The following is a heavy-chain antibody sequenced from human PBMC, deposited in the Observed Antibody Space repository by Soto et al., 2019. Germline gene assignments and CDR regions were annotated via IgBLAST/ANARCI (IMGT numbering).Heavy chain of an antibody. CDR2: IRSKGNNYAT. CDR3: SRQASAFSNGKPQSYMDV. J-gene: IGHJ6*03. V-gene: IGHV3-73*01. CDR1: GFTFSGSA. D-gene: IGHD3-3*01. Sequence: EVQLVESGGGLVQPGGSLKLSCAASGFTFSGSAMHWVRQASGKGLEWVGRIRSKGNNYATAYGESLKGRFTISSDESKNTTYLQMNSMNTEDKAVYYCSRQASAFSNGKPQSYMDVWGQGTTVTVSS.